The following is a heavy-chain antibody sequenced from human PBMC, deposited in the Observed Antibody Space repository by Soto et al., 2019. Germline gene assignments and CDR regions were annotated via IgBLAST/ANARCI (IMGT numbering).Heavy chain of an antibody. CDR3: ATDERDDCSSINCHYFDH. J-gene: IGHJ4*02. Sequence: SVKVSCKAVGITYGISWVRQAPGQGLEWMGWISLHYGDTNNAPKLQGRITMSTDTSTNTAYMELRSLRSDDTAMYYCATDERDDCSSINCHYFDHWGQGALVTVSS. CDR1: GITYG. CDR2: ISLHYGDT. D-gene: IGHD2-15*01. V-gene: IGHV1-18*04.